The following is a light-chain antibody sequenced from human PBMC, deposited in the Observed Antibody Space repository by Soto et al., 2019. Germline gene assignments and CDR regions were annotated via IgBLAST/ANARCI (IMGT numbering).Light chain of an antibody. V-gene: IGKV3-20*01. CDR2: GAS. CDR3: QQYGSSPWT. J-gene: IGKJ1*01. Sequence: EIVLTQSPGTLSLSPGERATLSCRASQSVSSNYLAWYQQKPGQAPRPLIYGASSRATGIPDRFSGSGAGTDFTLTISRLEPEDFSVYYCQQYGSSPWTFRQGTKVKSN. CDR1: QSVSSNY.